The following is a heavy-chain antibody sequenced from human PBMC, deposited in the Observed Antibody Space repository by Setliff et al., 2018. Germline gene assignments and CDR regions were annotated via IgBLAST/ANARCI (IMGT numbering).Heavy chain of an antibody. CDR2: TIPIFGTT. J-gene: IGHJ6*03. Sequence: SVKVSCKASGGTFSNYGVSWVRQAPGQGLEWMGGTIPIFGTTDYSQKFQGRVTIITDESTNTAFMQLSSLGFEDTAVYYWVREGVDTRASTDYRYYMDVWGKGTTVTVSS. V-gene: IGHV1-69*05. D-gene: IGHD5-18*01. CDR1: GGTFSNYG. CDR3: VREGVDTRASTDYRYYMDV.